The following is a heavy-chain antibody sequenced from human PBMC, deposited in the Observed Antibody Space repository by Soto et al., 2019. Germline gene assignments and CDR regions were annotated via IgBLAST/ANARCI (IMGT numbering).Heavy chain of an antibody. V-gene: IGHV1-24*01. J-gene: IGHJ4*02. Sequence: QVQLVQSGAEVKKPGASVKVSCKVSGYTLTELSMHWVRQAPGKGLEWMGGFDPEDGETIYAQKFQGRVTMTEDTFTXKXCMELSSLRSEATAVYYCATDSVTYCGGDCYTNFDYWGQGTLVTVSS. CDR2: FDPEDGET. CDR3: ATDSVTYCGGDCYTNFDY. D-gene: IGHD2-21*02. CDR1: GYTLTELS.